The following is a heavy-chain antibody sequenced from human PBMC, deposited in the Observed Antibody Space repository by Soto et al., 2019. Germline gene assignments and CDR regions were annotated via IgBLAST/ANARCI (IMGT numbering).Heavy chain of an antibody. D-gene: IGHD2-15*01. CDR3: AKGRKEVRLVNGMDV. J-gene: IGHJ6*02. V-gene: IGHV3-23*01. CDR2: ISGSGGTT. Sequence: PGGSLRLSCAASGVTFSSYAMTWVRQAPGEGLEWASGISGSGGTTYFADSVKGRFTISRDNSKSTVYLQMNSLRAEDTAIYYCAKGRKEVRLVNGMDVWGQGTTVTVSS. CDR1: GVTFSSYA.